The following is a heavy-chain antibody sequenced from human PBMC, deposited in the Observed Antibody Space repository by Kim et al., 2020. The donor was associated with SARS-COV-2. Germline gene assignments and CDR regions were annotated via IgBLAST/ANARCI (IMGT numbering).Heavy chain of an antibody. J-gene: IGHJ4*02. CDR2: IRGSGGST. D-gene: IGHD6-6*01. CDR1: GFTFSNYA. CDR3: AKRAAYSSSSPFDY. V-gene: IGHV3-23*01. Sequence: GGSLRLSCEASGFTFSNYAMSWVRQAPGRGLEWVSVIRGSGGSTFYADSVKGRFTISRDNSKNTLYLQMNSLRAEDTAVYYCAKRAAYSSSSPFDYWGQGTLVTVSS.